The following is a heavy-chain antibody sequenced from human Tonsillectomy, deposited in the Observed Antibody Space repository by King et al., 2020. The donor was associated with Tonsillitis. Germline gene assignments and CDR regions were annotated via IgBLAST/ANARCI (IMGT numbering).Heavy chain of an antibody. CDR3: AKDAVRGVIIQGPFDS. Sequence: LQLVQSGAEVRKPGSSVKVSCKGSGGTLSTYGISWVRQAPGHGLEWMGGIIPIFGTPNYAQKFQGRVTITADESTNTAYMELSSLRFEDTAVCYCAKDAVRGVIIQGPFDSWGQGTLVTVSS. CDR2: IIPIFGTP. D-gene: IGHD3-10*01. V-gene: IGHV1-69*12. J-gene: IGHJ4*02. CDR1: GGTLSTYG.